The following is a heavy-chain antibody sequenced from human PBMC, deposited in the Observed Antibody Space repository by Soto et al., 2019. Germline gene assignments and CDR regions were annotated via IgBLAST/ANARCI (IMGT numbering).Heavy chain of an antibody. Sequence: GASVNVSCKPSGYTFTTHSMHWVRQAPGQSVEWMGWINGGTGKTKHSQRFQGRVNITSDTSATTAYMELSSLRSEDTGVYYCARGKGMEENYYYYGLDIWGQGTTVTVSS. J-gene: IGHJ6*02. CDR3: ARGKGMEENYYYYGLDI. CDR2: INGGTGKT. V-gene: IGHV1-3*01. D-gene: IGHD1-1*01. CDR1: GYTFTTHS.